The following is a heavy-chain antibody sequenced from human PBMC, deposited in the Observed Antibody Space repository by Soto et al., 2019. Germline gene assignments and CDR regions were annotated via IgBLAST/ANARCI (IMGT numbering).Heavy chain of an antibody. CDR1: GYTFTSYG. Sequence: QVQLVQSGAEVKKPGASVKVSCKASGYTFTSYGISWVRQAPGQGLEWMGWISAYNGNTNYAQKLQGRVTMTTDTSTSTAYMELRSLRSDDTAVYYCARDHLQDIVATIGLVDPWGQGTLVTVSS. CDR3: ARDHLQDIVATIGLVDP. J-gene: IGHJ5*02. CDR2: ISAYNGNT. D-gene: IGHD5-12*01. V-gene: IGHV1-18*01.